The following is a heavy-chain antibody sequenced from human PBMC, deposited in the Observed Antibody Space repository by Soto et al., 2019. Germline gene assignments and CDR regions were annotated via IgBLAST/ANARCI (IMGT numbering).Heavy chain of an antibody. V-gene: IGHV4-59*08. D-gene: IGHD6-13*01. CDR3: ARHGLLGAAGESNLLDY. Sequence: SETLSLTCTVAGGSIRGYYWSWIRQPPGKALEWIGYIYYSGLTDYNPSLKSRVTISVDTSNNQFSLKLSSVTAADTAVYYCARHGLLGAAGESNLLDYWGQGTLVTVSS. CDR1: GGSIRGYY. CDR2: IYYSGLT. J-gene: IGHJ4*02.